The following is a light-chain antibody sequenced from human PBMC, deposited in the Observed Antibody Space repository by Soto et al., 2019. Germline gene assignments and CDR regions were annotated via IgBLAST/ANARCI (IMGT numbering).Light chain of an antibody. CDR3: QQSYSTPPWT. J-gene: IGKJ1*01. V-gene: IGKV1-39*01. Sequence: DIQMTQSPSSLSASVGDRVTITCRASQGISSYLNWYQQKPGKAPKLLIYAASSLQSGVPSRFCGSGSGTDFTLTISSLQPEDFATYYCQQSYSTPPWTCGQGTKVEIK. CDR2: AAS. CDR1: QGISSY.